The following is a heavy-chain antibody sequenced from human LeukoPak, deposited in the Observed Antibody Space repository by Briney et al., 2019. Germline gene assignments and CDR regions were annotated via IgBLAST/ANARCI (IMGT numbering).Heavy chain of an antibody. V-gene: IGHV1-18*01. CDR3: ARSESDYVWGSYRPIDY. Sequence: ASVKVPCKASGYTFTSYGISWVRQAPGQGLEWMGWISAYNGNTNYAQKLQGRVTMTTDTSTSTAHLELGSLRSDDTAVYYCARSESDYVWGSYRPIDYWGQGTLVTVSS. D-gene: IGHD3-16*02. CDR1: GYTFTSYG. CDR2: ISAYNGNT. J-gene: IGHJ4*02.